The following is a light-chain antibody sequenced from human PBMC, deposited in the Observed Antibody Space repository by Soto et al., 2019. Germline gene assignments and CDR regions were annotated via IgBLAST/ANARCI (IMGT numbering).Light chain of an antibody. CDR3: CSYAGSSTYV. V-gene: IGLV2-23*02. CDR2: EVS. CDR1: SSDVGSYNL. Sequence: QSVLTQPASVSGSPGQSITISCTGTSSDVGSYNLVSWYQQHPGKAPKVMIYEVSKRPSGVPNRFSGSKSGNTASLTISGLQAEYEADYYCCSYAGSSTYVFGTGSKVTVL. J-gene: IGLJ1*01.